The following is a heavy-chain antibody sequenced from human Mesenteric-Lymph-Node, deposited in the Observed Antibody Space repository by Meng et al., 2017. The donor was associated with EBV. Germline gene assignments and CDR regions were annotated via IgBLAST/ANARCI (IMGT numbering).Heavy chain of an antibody. V-gene: IGHV4-34*01. CDR2: INHSGFS. CDR1: GGSFSGFY. CDR3: ARIRSIWGTYQNYYFDS. J-gene: IGHJ4*02. Sequence: GRRPQAGAGLLKPSETLSRNCAVYGGSFSGFYWTWIRQSPGRDLEWIGEINHSGFSKYNPSLKSRLTISLDTSKNQVSLTLGSVTAADTAVYYCARIRSIWGTYQNYYFDSWGQGTLVTVSS. D-gene: IGHD3-16*02.